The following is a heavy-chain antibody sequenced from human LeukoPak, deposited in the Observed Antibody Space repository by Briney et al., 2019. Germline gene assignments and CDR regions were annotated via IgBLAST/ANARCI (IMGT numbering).Heavy chain of an antibody. D-gene: IGHD3-16*01. Sequence: PGGSLRLSCAVSGLTVSDKYTTWVRQAPGKGLEWVSVIYGGGSAYYADSVKDRFTISRDNAKNTVYLQINNLRPDDTAVYYCATNWGHRGCRGWGQGTLVTGSS. J-gene: IGHJ4*02. CDR3: ATNWGHRGCRG. V-gene: IGHV3-66*01. CDR2: IYGGGSA. CDR1: GLTVSDKY.